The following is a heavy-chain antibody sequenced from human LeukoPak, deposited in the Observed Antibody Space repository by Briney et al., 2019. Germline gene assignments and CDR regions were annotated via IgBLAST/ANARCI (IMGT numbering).Heavy chain of an antibody. CDR3: ARDPSTPYSSSWYKRFFDY. CDR1: GFTFSSHA. J-gene: IGHJ4*02. Sequence: PGGPLRLSCAASGFTFSSHAMSWVRQAPGKGLEWVSGISVPAGNTHYADSVKGRFTISRDNSKNTLYLQMNSLRAEDTAVYYCARDPSTPYSSSWYKRFFDYWGQGTLVTVSS. V-gene: IGHV3-23*01. D-gene: IGHD6-13*01. CDR2: ISVPAGNT.